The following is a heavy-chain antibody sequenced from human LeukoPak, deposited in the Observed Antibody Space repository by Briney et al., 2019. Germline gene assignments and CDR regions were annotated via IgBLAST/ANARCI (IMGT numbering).Heavy chain of an antibody. J-gene: IGHJ4*02. CDR1: EFTFSTYW. D-gene: IGHD4-23*01. CDR3: ARGARWAYYFDY. CDR2: IKQDGSEK. V-gene: IGHV3-7*03. Sequence: GGSLRLSCAASEFTFSTYWMSWVRQAPGKGLEWVADIKQDGSEKYYVDSVKGRFTISRDNANNSVFLQMNNLRAEDSAIYYCARGARWAYYFDYWGQGSLVTVSS.